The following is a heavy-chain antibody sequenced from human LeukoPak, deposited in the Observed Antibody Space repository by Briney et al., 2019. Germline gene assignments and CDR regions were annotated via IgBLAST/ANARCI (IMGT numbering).Heavy chain of an antibody. CDR2: IIPIFDSA. D-gene: IGHD3-22*01. CDR3: ASTLYYYDDPGYFFGMNV. J-gene: IGHJ6*02. V-gene: IGHV1-69*06. Sequence: ASVKVSCKASGGTFTSYAISWVRQAPGQGLEWMGRIIPIFDSANYAQKFQGRVTITADKSTSTSYMELSSLRSDDTAVYYCASTLYYYDDPGYFFGMNVWGQGTTVSVSS. CDR1: GGTFTSYA.